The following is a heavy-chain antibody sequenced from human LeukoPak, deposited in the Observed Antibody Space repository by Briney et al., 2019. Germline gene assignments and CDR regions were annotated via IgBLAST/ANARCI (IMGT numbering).Heavy chain of an antibody. CDR2: ISGSGGNT. CDR1: GFTFNSYA. J-gene: IGHJ4*02. V-gene: IGHV3-23*01. CDR3: AKGGGATTTGTRNYFDY. D-gene: IGHD1-26*01. Sequence: GGSLRLSCAASGFTFNSYAMSWVRQAPGKGLEWISAISGSGGNTYYADSVKGRFTISRDNSKNTLYLQMNSLKAEDTAVYYCAKGGGATTTGTRNYFDYWGQGILVTVSS.